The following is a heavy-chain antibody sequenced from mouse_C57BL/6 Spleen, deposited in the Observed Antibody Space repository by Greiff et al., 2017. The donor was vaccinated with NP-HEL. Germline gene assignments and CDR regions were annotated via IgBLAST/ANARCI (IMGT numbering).Heavy chain of an antibody. V-gene: IGHV1-12*01. D-gene: IGHD1-1*01. CDR1: GYTFTSYN. CDR3: ARGYYGSSYPAWFAY. J-gene: IGHJ3*01. CDR2: IYPGNGDT. Sequence: QVQLKQSGAELVRPGASVKMSCKASGYTFTSYNMHWVKQTPRQGLEWIGAIYPGNGDTSYNQKFKGKATLTVDKSSSTAYMQLSSLTSEDSAVYFCARGYYGSSYPAWFAYWGQGTLVTVSA.